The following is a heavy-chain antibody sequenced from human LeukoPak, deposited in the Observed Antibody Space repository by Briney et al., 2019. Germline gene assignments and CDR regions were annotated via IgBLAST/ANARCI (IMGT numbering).Heavy chain of an antibody. Sequence: SETLSLTCTVSGGSISSSSYYWGWIRQPPGKGLEWIGSIYYSGSTYYNPSLKSRVTISVDTSKNQFSLKLSSVTAADTAVYYCARTYSSGIDAFDIWGQGTMVTVSS. D-gene: IGHD6-19*01. CDR1: GGSISSSSYY. CDR2: IYYSGST. V-gene: IGHV4-39*07. J-gene: IGHJ3*02. CDR3: ARTYSSGIDAFDI.